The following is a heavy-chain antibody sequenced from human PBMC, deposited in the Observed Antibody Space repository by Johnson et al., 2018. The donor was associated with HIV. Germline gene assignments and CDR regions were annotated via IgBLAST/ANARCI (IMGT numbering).Heavy chain of an antibody. D-gene: IGHD6-13*01. V-gene: IGHV3-33*06. CDR2: IWYDGSNK. CDR3: VKGMDSSSWYAFDI. CDR1: GFTFNSYG. J-gene: IGHJ3*02. Sequence: QVQLVESGGGVVQPGGSLRLSCAASGFTFNSYGMHWVRQAPGKGLEWVAVIWYDGSNKYYADSVKGRFTISRDNSKNTLYLQMNSLRAEDTAIYYCVKGMDSSSWYAFDIWGQGTMVTVSS.